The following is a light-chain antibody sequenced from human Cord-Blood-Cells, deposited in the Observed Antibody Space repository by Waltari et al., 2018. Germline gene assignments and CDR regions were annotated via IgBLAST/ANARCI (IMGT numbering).Light chain of an antibody. J-gene: IGLJ2*01. CDR3: QVWDSSSDHVV. Sequence: SYVLTQPPSVSVAPGQPARITCGGNTVGSQSVHWYQQKPGQAPVLVIYYDSDRPSGIPERFSGSNSGNTATLTISRVEAGDEADYYCQVWDSSSDHVVFGGGTKLTVL. CDR2: YDS. V-gene: IGLV3-21*04. CDR1: TVGSQS.